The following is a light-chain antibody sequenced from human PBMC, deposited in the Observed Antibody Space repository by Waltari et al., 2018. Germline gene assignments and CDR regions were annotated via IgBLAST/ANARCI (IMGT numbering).Light chain of an antibody. Sequence: EIVLTQSPATLSLSPGERATLPCRARQSVSSYLAWYQQKPVQAPRLLIYDASNRATGIPARFSGSGSGTDFTLTISSLEPEDFAVYYCQQRSNWPITFGQGTRLEIK. V-gene: IGKV3-11*01. CDR1: QSVSSY. J-gene: IGKJ5*01. CDR3: QQRSNWPIT. CDR2: DAS.